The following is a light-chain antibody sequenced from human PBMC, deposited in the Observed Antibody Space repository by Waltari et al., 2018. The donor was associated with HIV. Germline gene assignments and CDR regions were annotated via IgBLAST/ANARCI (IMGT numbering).Light chain of an antibody. V-gene: IGLV1-47*01. CDR3: AAWDDSLSGLV. Sequence: QSVLTQPPSASGTPGQRVTIPCSGSSSNIGSNYVFWYQQLPGTVPKLLIYRNNQRPSGVPDRCSGSKAGTSASLAIRGLRSEDEADYYCAAWDDSLSGLVFGGGTKLTVL. J-gene: IGLJ3*02. CDR1: SSNIGSNY. CDR2: RNN.